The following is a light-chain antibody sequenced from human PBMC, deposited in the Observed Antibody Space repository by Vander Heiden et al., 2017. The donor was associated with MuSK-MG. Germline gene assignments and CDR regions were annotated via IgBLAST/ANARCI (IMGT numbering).Light chain of an antibody. Sequence: DIQMTPSPSSLSASVGDRVTITCRASQGISNYLAWYQQKPGKVPKLLIYAASTLQSGVPSRFSGSGSGTDFTLTISSLQPEDVATYSCQKYNSAPFFGPGTKVDIK. J-gene: IGKJ3*01. CDR3: QKYNSAPF. V-gene: IGKV1-27*01. CDR1: QGISNY. CDR2: AAS.